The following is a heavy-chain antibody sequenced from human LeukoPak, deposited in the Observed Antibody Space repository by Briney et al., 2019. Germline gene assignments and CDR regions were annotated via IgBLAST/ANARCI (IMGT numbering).Heavy chain of an antibody. CDR1: GYTFTGYY. CDR3: ARDRNYGAFDI. Sequence: GASVKVSCKASGYTFTGYYMHWVRQAPGQGLEWMGWINPNSGDTNYAQKFQGRVTMTRDTSISTAYMELSRLRSDDTAVYYCARDRNYGAFDIWGQGTMVTVSS. D-gene: IGHD1-7*01. J-gene: IGHJ3*02. V-gene: IGHV1-2*02. CDR2: INPNSGDT.